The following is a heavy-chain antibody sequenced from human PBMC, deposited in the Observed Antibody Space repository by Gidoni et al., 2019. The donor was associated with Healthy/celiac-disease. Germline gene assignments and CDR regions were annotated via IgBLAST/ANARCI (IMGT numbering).Heavy chain of an antibody. V-gene: IGHV4-38-2*02. D-gene: IGHD4-17*01. CDR1: GYSISRGYY. CDR2: IYHSGST. Sequence: QVQLQESGPGLVKPSETLSLTGTVSGYSISRGYYWGWIRQPPGKGLEWIGSIYHSGSTYYNPSLKSRVTISVDTSKNQFSLKLSSVTAADTAVYYCAREVFGGDYTNWFDPWGQGTLVTVSS. CDR3: AREVFGGDYTNWFDP. J-gene: IGHJ5*02.